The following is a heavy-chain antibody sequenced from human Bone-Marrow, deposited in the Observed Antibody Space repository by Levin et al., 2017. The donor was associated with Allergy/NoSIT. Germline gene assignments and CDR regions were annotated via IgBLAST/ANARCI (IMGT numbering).Heavy chain of an antibody. V-gene: IGHV3-74*01. CDR2: LPLSSLLP. Sequence: RLSCSASGFNFSSYWMHWVRQAPGKGWVWFFLLPLSSLLPLSSSSFKGRFTISRDNAKNTLYLHMNSLRAEDTSVYYCARDRVTTTWYFDLWSRGTLVTVSS. D-gene: IGHD4-17*01. CDR3: ARDRVTTTWYFDL. CDR1: GFNFSSYW. J-gene: IGHJ2*01.